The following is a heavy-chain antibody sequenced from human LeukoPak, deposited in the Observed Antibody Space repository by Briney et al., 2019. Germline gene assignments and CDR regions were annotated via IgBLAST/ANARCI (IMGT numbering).Heavy chain of an antibody. CDR1: GFTVSSNY. V-gene: IGHV3-66*01. Sequence: PGGSLRLSCAASGFTVSSNYMSWVRQAPGKGLEWVPVIYGGGDTYYADSVKGRFTISRDNSKNTLYLQINSLRAEDTAVYYCARTVPPYFDYWGQGTLVTVSS. J-gene: IGHJ4*02. CDR2: IYGGGDT. CDR3: ARTVPPYFDY.